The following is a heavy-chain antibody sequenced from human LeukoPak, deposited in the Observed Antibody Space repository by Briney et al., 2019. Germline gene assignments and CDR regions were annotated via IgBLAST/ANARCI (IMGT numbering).Heavy chain of an antibody. CDR2: ISPTSSYI. D-gene: IGHD3-16*02. V-gene: IGHV3-21*01. CDR3: VRHRTASDY. J-gene: IGHJ4*02. Sequence: GGSLRLSCAASGVTFSDYSMTWVRQAPGKGLEWVSSISPTSSYIYYADSLKGRFTISRDNAKNSLYLQMNSLRAEDTAVYYCVRHRTASDYWGQGALVTVSS. CDR1: GVTFSDYS.